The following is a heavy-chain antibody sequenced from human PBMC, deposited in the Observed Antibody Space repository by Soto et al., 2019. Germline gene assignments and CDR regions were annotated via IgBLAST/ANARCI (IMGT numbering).Heavy chain of an antibody. D-gene: IGHD3-22*01. Sequence: GGSLRLSCAASGFTFDDYTMHWVRQAPGKGLEWVSLISWDGGSTYYADSVKGRFTISRDNSKNSLYLQMNSLRTEDTALYYCEKEKYYYDSSGPLGYFDYWGQGTLVTVSS. V-gene: IGHV3-43*01. J-gene: IGHJ4*02. CDR2: ISWDGGST. CDR1: GFTFDDYT. CDR3: EKEKYYYDSSGPLGYFDY.